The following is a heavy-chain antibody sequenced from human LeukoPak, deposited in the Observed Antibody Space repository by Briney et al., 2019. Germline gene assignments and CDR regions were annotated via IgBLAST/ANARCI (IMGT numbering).Heavy chain of an antibody. Sequence: GGSLRLSCAASGLTFSSYAMNWVRQAPGTGLEWVSGIRGSGGSTYYADSVKGRFTISRDNSKNTLYLQMNSLRAEDTAVYYCAKSRDSSGYYFEYFQDWGQGTLVTVSS. CDR3: AKSRDSSGYYFEYFQD. D-gene: IGHD3-22*01. V-gene: IGHV3-23*01. J-gene: IGHJ1*01. CDR2: IRGSGGST. CDR1: GLTFSSYA.